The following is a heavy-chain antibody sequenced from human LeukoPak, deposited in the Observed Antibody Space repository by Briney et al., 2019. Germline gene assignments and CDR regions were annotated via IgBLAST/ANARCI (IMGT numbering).Heavy chain of an antibody. D-gene: IGHD1-26*01. CDR3: ARGVELLPGLGYYYYYYGMDV. CDR1: GYTFTSYD. Sequence: VASVKVSCKASGYTFTSYDINWVRQATGQGLEWMGWMNPNSGNTGYAQKFQGRVTMTRNTSISTAYMELSSLRSEDTAVYYCARGVELLPGLGYYYYYYGMDVWGQGTTVTVSS. J-gene: IGHJ6*02. V-gene: IGHV1-8*01. CDR2: MNPNSGNT.